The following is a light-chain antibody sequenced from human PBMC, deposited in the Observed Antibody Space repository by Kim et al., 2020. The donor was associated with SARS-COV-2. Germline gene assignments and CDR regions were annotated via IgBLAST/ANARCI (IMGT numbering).Light chain of an antibody. Sequence: ASVGDRVTITCRANQGISTDLAWFQQKPGKVPKRLIFGAFSLQSGVPSRFSGSGSGTEFTLTISSLQPEDFATYYCLQHNNYPWTFGQGTKVDIK. V-gene: IGKV1-17*03. CDR3: LQHNNYPWT. CDR2: GAF. J-gene: IGKJ1*01. CDR1: QGISTD.